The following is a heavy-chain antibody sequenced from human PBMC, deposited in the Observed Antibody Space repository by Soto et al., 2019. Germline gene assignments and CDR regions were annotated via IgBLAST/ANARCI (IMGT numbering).Heavy chain of an antibody. J-gene: IGHJ4*02. CDR1: GFRFSSNW. D-gene: IGHD6-19*01. CDR3: GSGSGWLNEY. V-gene: IGHV3-7*01. Sequence: GGSLRLSCAAPGFRFSSNWMSWVRQAPGKGLEWVALIKQDGSETLYVDSVKGRFTISRDNANNSLSLQMNSLRVEDTAVYYCGSGSGWLNEYRGQGILVTVSS. CDR2: IKQDGSET.